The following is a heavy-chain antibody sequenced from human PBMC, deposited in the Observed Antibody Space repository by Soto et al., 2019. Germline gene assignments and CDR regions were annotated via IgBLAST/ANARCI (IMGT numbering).Heavy chain of an antibody. D-gene: IGHD3-22*01. CDR2: IYYSGST. CDR1: GGSISSGGYY. CDR3: AREGGSGYYLDY. Sequence: SETLSLTCAVSGGSISSGGYYWSWIRQHPGKGLEWIGYIYYSGSTYYNPSLKSRVTISVDTSKNQFSLKLSSVTAADTAVYYCAREGGSGYYLDYWGQGTLVTVSS. V-gene: IGHV4-31*11. J-gene: IGHJ4*02.